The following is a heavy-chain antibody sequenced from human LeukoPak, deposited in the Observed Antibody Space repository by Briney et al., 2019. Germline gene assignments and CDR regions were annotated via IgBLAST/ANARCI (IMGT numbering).Heavy chain of an antibody. Sequence: GRSLRLSCAASGFTFSSYLMHWVRQAPGKGLVWVSRINSDGSSTSYADSVKGRFTISRDNAKNTLYLQMNSLRAEDTAVYYCARELTYYYYGMDVWGQGTTVTVSS. CDR1: GFTFSSYL. D-gene: IGHD1-26*01. CDR2: INSDGSST. V-gene: IGHV3-74*01. J-gene: IGHJ6*02. CDR3: ARELTYYYYGMDV.